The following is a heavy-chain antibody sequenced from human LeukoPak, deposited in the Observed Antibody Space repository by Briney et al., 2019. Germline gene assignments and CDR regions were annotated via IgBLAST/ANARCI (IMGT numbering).Heavy chain of an antibody. CDR1: GYTFTSYG. J-gene: IGHJ4*02. CDR3: ARGSPLLAAAGTPTDY. CDR2: ISAYNGNT. D-gene: IGHD6-13*01. V-gene: IGHV1-18*01. Sequence: ASVKVSCKPSGYTFTSYGISWLRQAPGQGLEWVGWISAYNGNTNYAQKLQGRVTMTTDTSTSTASMELRSLRSDDTAVYYRARGSPLLAAAGTPTDYWGQGTLATVSS.